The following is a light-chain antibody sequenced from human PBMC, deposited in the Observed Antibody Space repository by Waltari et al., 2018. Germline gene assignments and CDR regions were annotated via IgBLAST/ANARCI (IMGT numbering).Light chain of an antibody. J-gene: IGKJ3*01. CDR3: QQSYNTPFT. V-gene: IGKV1-39*01. Sequence: DIQITQSPSSLSAFVAAKVTITFRASQSIGNYLNWYQQKTGKAPTVLIYAASSLRSGVPSRFSGGGSGTDFTLTISSLQPEDFAIYYCQQSYNTPFTFGPGTKVDIK. CDR2: AAS. CDR1: QSIGNY.